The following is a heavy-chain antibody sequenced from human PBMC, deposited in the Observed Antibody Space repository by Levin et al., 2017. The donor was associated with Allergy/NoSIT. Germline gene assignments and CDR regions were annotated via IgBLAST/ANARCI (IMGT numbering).Heavy chain of an antibody. Sequence: GGSLRLSCAASGFTFSSYSMNWVRQAPGKGLEWVSYISSSSSTIYYADSVKGRFTISRDNAKNSLYLQMNSLRDEDTAVYYCARDSRFLEWLSTDGMDVWGQGTTVTVSS. CDR2: ISSSSSTI. CDR1: GFTFSSYS. D-gene: IGHD3-3*01. V-gene: IGHV3-48*02. CDR3: ARDSRFLEWLSTDGMDV. J-gene: IGHJ6*02.